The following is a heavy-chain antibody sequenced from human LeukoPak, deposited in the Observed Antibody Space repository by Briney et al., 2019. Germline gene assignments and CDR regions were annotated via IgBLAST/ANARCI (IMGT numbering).Heavy chain of an antibody. J-gene: IGHJ5*02. D-gene: IGHD3-16*01. CDR3: ARGPALHSKSVGGRWFDP. Sequence: SETLSLTFTVSGGSISSSSYYWGWIRQPPGKGLEWIGGIYYSGSTYYNPSLKSRVTISVDTSKNQFSLKLSSVTAADTAMYYCARGPALHSKSVGGRWFDPWGQGTLVTVSS. CDR1: GGSISSSSYY. CDR2: IYYSGST. V-gene: IGHV4-39*01.